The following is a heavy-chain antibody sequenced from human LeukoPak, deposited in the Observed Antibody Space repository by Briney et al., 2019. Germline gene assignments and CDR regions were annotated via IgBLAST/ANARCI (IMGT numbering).Heavy chain of an antibody. J-gene: IGHJ4*02. V-gene: IGHV3-48*02. Sequence: GGCLRLSCAASGFTLSSYSMNWVRQAPGKGLEWVSYISRSSSAIYYADSVKGRFTISRDDGKNSLYLQMNSLRDGDTAVYFCARDSGTYSTQYWGQGTLVTVSS. CDR2: ISRSSSAI. CDR3: ARDSGTYSTQY. CDR1: GFTLSSYS. D-gene: IGHD1-26*01.